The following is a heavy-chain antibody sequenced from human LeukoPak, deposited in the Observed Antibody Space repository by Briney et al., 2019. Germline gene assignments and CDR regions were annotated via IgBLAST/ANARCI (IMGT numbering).Heavy chain of an antibody. CDR3: ARITTNGYFEY. CDR2: IKYDESEK. J-gene: IGHJ4*02. Sequence: GGSLRLSCAAPGFTFSSFWMGWVRQAPGKGLEWVASIKYDESEKHHVDSVKGRFTVSRDNAKNSLYLQMNNLRAEDTAVYFCARITTNGYFEYWGQGTLVTVSS. D-gene: IGHD1-1*01. CDR1: GFTFSSFW. V-gene: IGHV3-7*01.